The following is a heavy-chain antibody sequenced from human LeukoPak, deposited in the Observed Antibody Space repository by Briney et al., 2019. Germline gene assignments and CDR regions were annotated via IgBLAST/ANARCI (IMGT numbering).Heavy chain of an antibody. CDR2: IYYSGST. D-gene: IGHD1-26*01. J-gene: IGHJ5*02. CDR1: GGSISSSSYY. CDR3: ARHQGSYFMDWFDP. V-gene: IGHV4-39*01. Sequence: SETLSLTCTVSGGSISSSSYYWGWIRQPPGKGLEWIGSIYYSGSTYYNPSLKSRVTISVDTSKNQFSLKLSSVTAADTAVYYCARHQGSYFMDWFDPWGQGTLVTVSS.